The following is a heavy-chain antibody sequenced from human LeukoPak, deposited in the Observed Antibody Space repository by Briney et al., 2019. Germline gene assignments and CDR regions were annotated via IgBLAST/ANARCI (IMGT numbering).Heavy chain of an antibody. Sequence: PSETLSLTCTVSGGSFSTYYWSWIRQPAGKGLEWIGRIYTSGSTNYNPSLKSRITISVDTSKNQFSLKLSSVTAADTAVYYCARNSCPSGSCYDNRGYFDYWGQGTLVTVSS. J-gene: IGHJ4*02. CDR3: ARNSCPSGSCYDNRGYFDY. CDR1: GGSFSTYY. D-gene: IGHD2-15*01. CDR2: IYTSGST. V-gene: IGHV4-4*07.